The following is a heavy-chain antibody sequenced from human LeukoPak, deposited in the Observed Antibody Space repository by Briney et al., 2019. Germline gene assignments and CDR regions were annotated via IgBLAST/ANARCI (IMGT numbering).Heavy chain of an antibody. CDR3: EYTPSSPLGELDS. CDR2: IRHDEANE. V-gene: IGHV3-33*06. Sequence: GRSLRLSCEVSGFSFISYAMHWVRQAPGKGLEWVALIRHDEANEYYADSVQGRFTISRDTSKNTRYLQMKSLRAEDTADCAKEYTPSSPLGELDSWGQGTLVTVSS. D-gene: IGHD6-6*01. CDR1: GFSFISYA. J-gene: IGHJ4*02.